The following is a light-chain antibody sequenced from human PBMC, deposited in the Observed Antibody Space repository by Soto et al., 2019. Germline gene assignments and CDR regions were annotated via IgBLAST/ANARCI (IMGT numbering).Light chain of an antibody. CDR1: SGHSSYA. CDR3: QTWGTGPRVV. CDR2: LNSDGSH. V-gene: IGLV4-69*01. Sequence: QPVLTQSPSASASLGASVKLTCTLSSGHSSYAIAWHQQQPEKGPRYLRKLNSDGSHSKGDGIPDRFSGSSSGAERYLTISSLQSEDEADYYCQTWGTGPRVVFGGGTKLTVL. J-gene: IGLJ2*01.